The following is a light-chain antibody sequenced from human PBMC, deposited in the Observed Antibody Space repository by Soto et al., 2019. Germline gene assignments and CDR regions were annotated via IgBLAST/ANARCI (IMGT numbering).Light chain of an antibody. J-gene: IGKJ2*01. V-gene: IGKV3-20*01. CDR2: GSS. CDR1: QSVSNNY. CDR3: HHYGSSPPYT. Sequence: EIVLTQSPGTLSLSPGERATLSCRASQSVSNNYIAWYQQKPGQAPRLLIFGSSDRATGIPDRFSGSGSGTDFTLTISTLEPVDFAVYYCHHYGSSPPYTFGQGTNLEI.